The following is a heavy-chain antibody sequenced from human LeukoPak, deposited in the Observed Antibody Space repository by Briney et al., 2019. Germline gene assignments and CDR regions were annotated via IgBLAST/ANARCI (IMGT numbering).Heavy chain of an antibody. CDR1: GYTFNVYK. Sequence: GGSLRLSCAASGYTFNVYKIHWVRQAPGKGLEWVAVVLYDGTQKYYADSVKGRFTISRDNSKNTLYLQMNNLRAEDTAVYYCAKGGCRGTCNPLAYWGQGALVTVSP. CDR3: AKGGCRGTCNPLAY. V-gene: IGHV3-30*04. J-gene: IGHJ4*02. D-gene: IGHD2-15*01. CDR2: VLYDGTQK.